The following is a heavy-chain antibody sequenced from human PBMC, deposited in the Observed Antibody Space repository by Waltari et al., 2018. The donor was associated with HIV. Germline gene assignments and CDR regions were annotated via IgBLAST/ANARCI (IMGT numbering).Heavy chain of an antibody. J-gene: IGHJ4*02. CDR1: GFSLTPPGVA. D-gene: IGHD6-6*01. CDR3: DRRLRCGSSTRFDN. V-gene: IGHV2-5*01. Sequence: QITLQEYGPKLVTPTPTLTLTCTFSGFSLTPPGVAVRWIRRPPGKALGWLVLSFWYDDKRDSPLRKSRVTSTKDTSKNQMVLRVTNMGPVDTATYYCDRRLRCGSSTRFDNLRQGTLVTVAS. CDR2: SFWYDDK.